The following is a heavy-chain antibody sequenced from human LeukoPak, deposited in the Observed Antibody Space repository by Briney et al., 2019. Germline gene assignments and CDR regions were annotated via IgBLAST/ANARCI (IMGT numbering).Heavy chain of an antibody. Sequence: GSLRLSCAASEFIFSDYAMGWVRQAPGKGLEWVSTIDKTAYPTFYADSVKGRFTISRGNSKNTLYLQMNSLRTEDTAVYFCAKFEGATIPGWFNDYWGQGILVTVSS. CDR3: AKFEGATIPGWFNDY. J-gene: IGHJ4*02. V-gene: IGHV3-23*05. CDR1: EFIFSDYA. CDR2: IDKTAYPT. D-gene: IGHD6-19*01.